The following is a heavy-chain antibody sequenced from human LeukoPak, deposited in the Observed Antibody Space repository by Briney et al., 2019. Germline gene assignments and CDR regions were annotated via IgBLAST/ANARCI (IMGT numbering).Heavy chain of an antibody. CDR3: AREVSEGFDF. Sequence: SGGSLRLSCTASGFTFSGYSKNWIRQAPGKGLEWVSSFGTRSTSIYHAGSVKGRFAISRDNAKNSLYLQMNSLRAEDTALYYCAREVSEGFDFWGQGTLVTVSS. V-gene: IGHV3-21*01. D-gene: IGHD3-22*01. CDR1: GFTFSGYS. J-gene: IGHJ4*02. CDR2: FGTRSTSI.